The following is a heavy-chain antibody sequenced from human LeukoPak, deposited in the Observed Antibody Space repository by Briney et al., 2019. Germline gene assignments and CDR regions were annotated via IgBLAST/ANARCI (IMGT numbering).Heavy chain of an antibody. CDR3: AREQGAAAGYFDY. Sequence: GGSLRLSCAASGFTFSTYEMNWVRHAPGKGLEWVSYISSSGTTIYYADSVKGRFTISRDNAKNSLYLQMNSLRAEDTAVYYCAREQGAAAGYFDYWGQGTLVTVSS. D-gene: IGHD6-13*01. J-gene: IGHJ4*02. V-gene: IGHV3-48*03. CDR2: ISSSGTTI. CDR1: GFTFSTYE.